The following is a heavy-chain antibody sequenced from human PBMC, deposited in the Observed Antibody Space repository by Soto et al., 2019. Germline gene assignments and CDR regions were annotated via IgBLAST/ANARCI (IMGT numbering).Heavy chain of an antibody. D-gene: IGHD4-17*01. J-gene: IGHJ5*02. CDR1: GGSFRNYH. CDR3: ATLAPWGDYVFGLA. V-gene: IGHV4-34*01. Sequence: SETLSLTGTVYGGSFRNYHWSWIRQPPGKGLEWIAEINHIGSTNYNPSLKSRVTMSQDTSKDQFSLRLSSVTAADTAVYYCATLAPWGDYVFGLAWGQGTLVTVSS. CDR2: INHIGST.